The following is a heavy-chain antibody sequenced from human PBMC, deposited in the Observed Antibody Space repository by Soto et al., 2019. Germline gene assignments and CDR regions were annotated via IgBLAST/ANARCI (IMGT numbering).Heavy chain of an antibody. CDR2: MLYSGLT. D-gene: IGHD3-10*01. V-gene: IGHV4-39*07. CDR1: GYSVSSSDYY. Sequence: SETLSLTCSVSGYSVSSSDYYWAWIRQPPGKGLEWIGSMLYSGLTYYNPSLKSRVTLSVDTSKNRFSLKLSSVTAADTAVYYCARGRITMVRGDPNYFDYWGQGTLVTVSS. CDR3: ARGRITMVRGDPNYFDY. J-gene: IGHJ4*02.